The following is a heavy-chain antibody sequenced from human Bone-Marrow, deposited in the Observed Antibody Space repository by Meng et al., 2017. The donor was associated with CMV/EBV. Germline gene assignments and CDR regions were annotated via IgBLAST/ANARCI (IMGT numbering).Heavy chain of an antibody. CDR2: INHSGST. Sequence: SETLSLTCAVYGGSFSGYYWSWIRQPPGKGLEWIGEINHSGSTNYNPSLKSRVTISVDTSKNQFSLKLSSVTAADTAVYFCARGHPSSSGWYRDYCGQGTLVTASS. D-gene: IGHD6-19*01. V-gene: IGHV4-34*01. J-gene: IGHJ4*02. CDR1: GGSFSGYY. CDR3: ARGHPSSSGWYRDY.